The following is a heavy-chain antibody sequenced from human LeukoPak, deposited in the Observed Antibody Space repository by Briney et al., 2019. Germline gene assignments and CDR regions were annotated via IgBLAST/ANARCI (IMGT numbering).Heavy chain of an antibody. CDR2: IYYSGST. V-gene: IGHV4-59*08. CDR1: GGSISNFY. D-gene: IGHD2-21*01. Sequence: SETLSLTCTVSGGSISNFYWSWIRQPPEKGLEWIGYIYYSGSTNYNPSLKSRVTMSVDTFKNQFSLKLNSVTAADTAVYYCARQGFSVGSNYYFAFDIWGQGTMVTVSS. J-gene: IGHJ3*02. CDR3: ARQGFSVGSNYYFAFDI.